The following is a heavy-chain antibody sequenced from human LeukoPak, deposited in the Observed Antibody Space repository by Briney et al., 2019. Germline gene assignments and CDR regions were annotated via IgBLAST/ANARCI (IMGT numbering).Heavy chain of an antibody. V-gene: IGHV3-48*03. CDR2: ISSSGSTI. D-gene: IGHD1-1*01. J-gene: IGHJ4*02. CDR1: GFTFSSYE. Sequence: GGSLRLSCAASGFTFSSYEMNWVRQAPGKGLEWVSYISSSGSTIYYADSVKGRFTISRDNAKNSLYLQMNSLRAEDTALYYCARDGNGYINYWGQGTLVTVSS. CDR3: ARDGNGYINY.